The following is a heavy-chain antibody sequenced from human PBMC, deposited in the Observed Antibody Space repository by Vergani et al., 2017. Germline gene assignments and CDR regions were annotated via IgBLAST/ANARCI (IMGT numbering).Heavy chain of an antibody. J-gene: IGHJ4*03. Sequence: EVQLLESGGGLVQPGGSLRLSCAASGFTFSSYAMSWVRQAPGKGLEWVSAISGSGGSTYYADSVKGRFTISRDNSKNTLYLQMNSLRAEDTAVYYCAKYGEQWLDRGYYFDYWGQGTTVTVSS. V-gene: IGHV3-23*01. CDR1: GFTFSSYA. D-gene: IGHD6-19*01. CDR3: AKYGEQWLDRGYYFDY. CDR2: ISGSGGST.